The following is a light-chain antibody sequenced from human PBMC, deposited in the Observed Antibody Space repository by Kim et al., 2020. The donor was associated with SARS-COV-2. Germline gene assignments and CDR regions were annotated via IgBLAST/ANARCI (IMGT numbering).Light chain of an antibody. J-gene: IGLJ1*01. V-gene: IGLV3-1*01. CDR1: KLGDRY. Sequence: VSPGQTASITCSGDKLGDRYASWYQQKPGQSPVLVIYQDTKRPSGIPERFSGSSSGNTATLTISGTQAMDEADYYCQAWDSSAGVFGTGTKVTVL. CDR2: QDT. CDR3: QAWDSSAGV.